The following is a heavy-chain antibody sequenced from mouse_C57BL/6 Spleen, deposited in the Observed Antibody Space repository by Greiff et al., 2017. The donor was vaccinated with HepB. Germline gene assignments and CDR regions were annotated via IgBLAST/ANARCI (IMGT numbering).Heavy chain of an antibody. CDR1: GYTFTSYW. V-gene: IGHV1-50*01. D-gene: IGHD4-1*01. CDR3: ARSELTGAMDY. CDR2: IDPSDSYT. J-gene: IGHJ4*01. Sequence: VQLQQPGAELVKPGASVKLSCKASGYTFTSYWMQWVKQRPGQGLEWIGEIDPSDSYTNYNQKFKGKATLTVDTSSSTAYMQLSSLTSEDSAVYYCARSELTGAMDYWGQGTSVTVSS.